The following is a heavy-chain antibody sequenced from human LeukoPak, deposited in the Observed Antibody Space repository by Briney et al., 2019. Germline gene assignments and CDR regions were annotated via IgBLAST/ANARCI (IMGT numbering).Heavy chain of an antibody. Sequence: PGGSLRLSCAASGFTFSCCGMHWVRQAPGKGLEWMASVSSDARQKDYADSVKGRFTISRDNSKNTLYLQMNSLRAEDTAVYYCAKDFSYYYDSSGYADYWGQGTLVTVSS. CDR3: AKDFSYYYDSSGYADY. CDR2: VSSDARQK. D-gene: IGHD3-22*01. J-gene: IGHJ4*02. V-gene: IGHV3-30*18. CDR1: GFTFSCCG.